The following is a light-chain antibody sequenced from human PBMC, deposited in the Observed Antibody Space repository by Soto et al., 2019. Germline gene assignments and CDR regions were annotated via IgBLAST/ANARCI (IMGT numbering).Light chain of an antibody. V-gene: IGKV1-39*01. J-gene: IGKJ1*01. CDR1: QSISSY. CDR2: AAS. CDR3: QQSYSTPT. Sequence: DIQMTQSPSSLSASVGDRVTITCRASQSISSYLNWYQQKPGKAPNLLIFAASSLQSGVPSRFSGSGSGTDFTLTISSLQLEDFATYYCQQSYSTPTFGQGTKVDIK.